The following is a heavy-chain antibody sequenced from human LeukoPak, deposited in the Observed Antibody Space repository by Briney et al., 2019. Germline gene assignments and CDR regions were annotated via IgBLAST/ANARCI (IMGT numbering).Heavy chain of an antibody. V-gene: IGHV3-23*01. D-gene: IGHD2-2*01. CDR3: AKDLHVVVPAAISLDY. CDR2: ISVSGGST. Sequence: TGGSLRLSCAASVFTFSSYAMSWVRQAPGKGLEWVSAISVSGGSTYYADSVKGRFTISRDNSKNTLYLQMNSLRAEDTAVYYCAKDLHVVVPAAISLDYWGQGTLVTVSS. CDR1: VFTFSSYA. J-gene: IGHJ4*02.